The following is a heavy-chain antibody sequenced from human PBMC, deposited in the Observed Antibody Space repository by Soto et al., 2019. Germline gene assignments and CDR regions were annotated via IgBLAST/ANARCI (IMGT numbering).Heavy chain of an antibody. D-gene: IGHD2-8*02. Sequence: QVQLVESGGGVVQPGRSLRLSCAASGFTFSNYAMHWVRQAPGKGLEWVAIISYGGSSKDYADSVKGRFTISRDDSKNTLYLEMASLRAEDTAVYYCARDRAHILGFDYWCQGTLVTVSS. CDR2: ISYGGSSK. J-gene: IGHJ4*02. CDR3: ARDRAHILGFDY. V-gene: IGHV3-30-3*01. CDR1: GFTFSNYA.